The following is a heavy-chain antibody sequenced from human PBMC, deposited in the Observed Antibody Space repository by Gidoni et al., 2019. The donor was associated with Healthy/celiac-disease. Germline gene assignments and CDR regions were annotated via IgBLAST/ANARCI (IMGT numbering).Heavy chain of an antibody. CDR1: GFTFSSYA. J-gene: IGHJ2*01. D-gene: IGHD3-10*01. CDR3: AKALVRGVSHLGYWYFDL. Sequence: EVQLLESGGGLVQPGGSLRLSCAASGFTFSSYAMSWVRQAPGKGLEWVSAISGSGGSTYYADSVKGRFTISRDNSKNTLYLQMNSLRAEDTAVYYCAKALVRGVSHLGYWYFDLWGRGTLVTVSS. CDR2: ISGSGGST. V-gene: IGHV3-23*01.